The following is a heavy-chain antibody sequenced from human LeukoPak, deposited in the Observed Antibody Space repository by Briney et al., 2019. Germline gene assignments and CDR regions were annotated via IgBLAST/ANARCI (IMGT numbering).Heavy chain of an antibody. V-gene: IGHV1-2*02. CDR3: ARDTPHGVGFCSSGSCFAYDY. J-gene: IGHJ4*02. CDR2: INPNSGDT. CDR1: GYAFTGYY. D-gene: IGHD2-15*01. Sequence: ASVKVSCKASGYAFTGYYIHWVRQAPGQGLEWMGWINPNSGDTNYAQNFQGRVAMTRDTSVSTTYTELTRLRSDDTAVYYCARDTPHGVGFCSSGSCFAYDYWGQGTLVTVSS.